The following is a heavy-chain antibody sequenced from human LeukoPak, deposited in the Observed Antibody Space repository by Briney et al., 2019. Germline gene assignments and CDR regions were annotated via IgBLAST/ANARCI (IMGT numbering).Heavy chain of an antibody. CDR1: GGSISSYY. CDR3: AANGWYSIEY. D-gene: IGHD6-19*01. Sequence: SETLSLTCTVSGGSISSYYWGWIRQSPGKGLEWIGSMYYSGRTYYKRSLKSRVTISVDKSKNQLSLKLSSVTAADTAVHYCAANGWYSIEYWGQGTLVTVSS. J-gene: IGHJ4*02. CDR2: MYYSGRT. V-gene: IGHV4-39*07.